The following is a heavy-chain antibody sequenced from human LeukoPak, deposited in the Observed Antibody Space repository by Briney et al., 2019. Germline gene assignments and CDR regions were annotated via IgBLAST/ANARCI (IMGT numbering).Heavy chain of an antibody. CDR3: ARIQGTSGYGWSHFDY. CDR1: GGSISSGDNY. J-gene: IGHJ4*02. CDR2: IYYRGTT. Sequence: PSETLSLTCTVSGGSISSGDNYWSWIRQPPGKGLEWIGFIYYRGTTYYSPSLRSRLSISIDTSRNQFSLELNSVTAADTAVYSCARIQGTSGYGWSHFDYWGQGLLVTVSS. V-gene: IGHV4-30-4*01. D-gene: IGHD6-25*01.